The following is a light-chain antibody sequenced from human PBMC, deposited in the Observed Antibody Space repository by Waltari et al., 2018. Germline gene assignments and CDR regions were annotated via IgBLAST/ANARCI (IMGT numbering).Light chain of an antibody. V-gene: IGLV5-45*01. Sequence: QAVLTQPASLSASPGASASLTCTLRSAINVRTYKIYWYQQRPGSPPQFLLKYKPNSTIQLGAVVPSRFSGSKDTSANAFILLISGLQSEDEADYYCMILYNNAVVFGGGTNLTVL. CDR1: SAINVRTYK. CDR3: MILYNNAVV. CDR2: YKPNSTI. J-gene: IGLJ3*02.